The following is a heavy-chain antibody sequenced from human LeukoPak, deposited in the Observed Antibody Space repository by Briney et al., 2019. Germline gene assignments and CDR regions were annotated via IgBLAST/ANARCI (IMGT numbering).Heavy chain of an antibody. Sequence: GGSLRLSCAASGFTFDDYGMSWVRQAPGKGLEWVSAINWSGGSTAYADSVKGRFTISRDNSKNTLYLQMNSLRAEDTAVYYCARTVSMVRGDPFDYWGQGTLVTVSS. CDR1: GFTFDDYG. J-gene: IGHJ4*02. CDR3: ARTVSMVRGDPFDY. V-gene: IGHV3-20*04. D-gene: IGHD3-10*01. CDR2: INWSGGST.